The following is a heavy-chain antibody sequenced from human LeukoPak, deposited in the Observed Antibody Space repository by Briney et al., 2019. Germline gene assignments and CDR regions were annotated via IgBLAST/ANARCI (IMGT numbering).Heavy chain of an antibody. J-gene: IGHJ4*02. D-gene: IGHD3-10*01. CDR3: VRDASYYALY. Sequence: SETLSLTCTVSGGSISSYYWSWIRQPPGKGLEWIGYIYYSGSTYYNPSLKSRVTISVDTSKNQFSLKLSSVTAADTAVYYCVRDASYYALYWGQGTLVTVSS. V-gene: IGHV4-59*12. CDR1: GGSISSYY. CDR2: IYYSGST.